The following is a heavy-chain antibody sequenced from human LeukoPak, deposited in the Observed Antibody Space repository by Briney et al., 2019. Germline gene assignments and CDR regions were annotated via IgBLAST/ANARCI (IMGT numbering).Heavy chain of an antibody. V-gene: IGHV3-49*04. J-gene: IGHJ6*02. CDR1: GFTFGDYA. CDR3: TRVMVRGVITLYYYGMDV. D-gene: IGHD3-10*01. Sequence: GGSLRLSCTASGFTFGDYAMSWVRQAPGKGLEWVGFIRSKAYGGTTEYAASVKGRFTISRDDSKSIAYLQMNSLKTEDTAVYYCTRVMVRGVITLYYYGMDVWGQGTTVTVSS. CDR2: IRSKAYGGTT.